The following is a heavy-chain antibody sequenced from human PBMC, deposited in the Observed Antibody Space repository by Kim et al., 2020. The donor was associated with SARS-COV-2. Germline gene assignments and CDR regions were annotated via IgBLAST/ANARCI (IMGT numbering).Heavy chain of an antibody. CDR3: AREDHGDYFDY. J-gene: IGHJ4*02. CDR2: A. Sequence: ANCARKLQGRVTITADESTSTAYMELSSLRSEDTAVYYCAREDHGDYFDYWGQGTLVTVSS. D-gene: IGHD4-17*01. V-gene: IGHV1-69*01.